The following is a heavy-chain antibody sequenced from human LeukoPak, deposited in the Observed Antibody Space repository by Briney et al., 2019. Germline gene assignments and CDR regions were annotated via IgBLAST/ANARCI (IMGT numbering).Heavy chain of an antibody. J-gene: IGHJ4*02. CDR1: GFTVSSNY. CDR3: ALDCCTGSRFDH. D-gene: IGHD2-8*02. V-gene: IGHV3-53*01. CDR2: IYSGGST. Sequence: GESLRLSCVVSGFTVSSNYMGWVRQAPGKGLEWVSAIYSGGSTYHADSVKGRFTISRDNSNNILYLQMNSLTVEDTAVYYCALDCCTGSRFDHWGQGTLVTVSS.